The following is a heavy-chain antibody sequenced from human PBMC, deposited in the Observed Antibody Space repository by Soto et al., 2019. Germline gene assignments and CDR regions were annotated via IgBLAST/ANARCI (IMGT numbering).Heavy chain of an antibody. CDR2: INHSGTT. CDR3: VATTRAYYYGMDV. J-gene: IGHJ6*02. CDR1: GESFSPYF. Sequence: SETLSLACAVYGESFSPYFCTWIRQPPGKGLEWIGEINHSGTTNYNPSLKSRVTISLDTSKNHFSPNLTSVTAADTAVYYSVATTRAYYYGMDVWGQGTTVTVSS. V-gene: IGHV4-34*01. D-gene: IGHD5-12*01.